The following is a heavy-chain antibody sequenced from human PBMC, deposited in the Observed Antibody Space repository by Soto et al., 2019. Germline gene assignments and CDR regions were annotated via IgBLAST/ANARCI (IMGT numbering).Heavy chain of an antibody. CDR1: GFPSSSYW. Sequence: GGFRKPSWQPSGFPSSSYWRPWARKAPGKGLVWVSRINSDGTTTTYADSVKGRFTISRDNAKNTLYVQMNSLRAEDTAVYYCARVGTGYYYKDVWGKGTTVTVSS. CDR3: ARVGTGYYYKDV. V-gene: IGHV3-74*01. D-gene: IGHD1-1*01. J-gene: IGHJ6*03. CDR2: INSDGTTT.